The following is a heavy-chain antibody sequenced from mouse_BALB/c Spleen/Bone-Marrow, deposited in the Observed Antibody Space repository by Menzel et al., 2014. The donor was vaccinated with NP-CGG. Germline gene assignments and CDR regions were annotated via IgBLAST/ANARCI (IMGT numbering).Heavy chain of an antibody. J-gene: IGHJ4*01. D-gene: IGHD2-2*01. Sequence: QVQLQQSGAELVMPGASVKMSCKASGYTFTDYWMHWVKQRPGQGLEWIGAIDTSDSYTSYNQKFKGKATLTVDESSGTAYMQLSSLTSEDSAVYYCAREDYGYGAMDYWGQGTSVTVSS. CDR2: IDTSDSYT. V-gene: IGHV1-69*01. CDR1: GYTFTDYW. CDR3: AREDYGYGAMDY.